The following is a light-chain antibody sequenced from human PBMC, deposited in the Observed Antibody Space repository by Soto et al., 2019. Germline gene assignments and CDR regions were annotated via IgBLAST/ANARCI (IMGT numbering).Light chain of an antibody. Sequence: DGQTTQSPATLSASEGDRVTISCRASQSVSIWLAWYQQKPGRAPKLLIYKSSILESGVPSRFSGSGSGTEFTLTISSLQPDDFATYYCQQFNTSPWTFGQGTKVDIK. CDR3: QQFNTSPWT. CDR1: QSVSIW. V-gene: IGKV1-5*03. J-gene: IGKJ1*01. CDR2: KSS.